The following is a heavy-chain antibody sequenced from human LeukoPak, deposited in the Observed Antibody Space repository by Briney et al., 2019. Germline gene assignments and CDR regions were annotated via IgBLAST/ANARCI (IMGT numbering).Heavy chain of an antibody. V-gene: IGHV5-51*01. CDR3: ARHPRSGMDV. Sequence: GESLKISCKGLGYSFSSYWNAWVRQRPGKGLEWMGIIYPGDSDTRYSPSFQGQVTISADKSISTAYLQWSSLKASDTAMYYCARHPRSGMDVWGQGTTVTVSS. J-gene: IGHJ6*02. CDR2: IYPGDSDT. CDR1: GYSFSSYW.